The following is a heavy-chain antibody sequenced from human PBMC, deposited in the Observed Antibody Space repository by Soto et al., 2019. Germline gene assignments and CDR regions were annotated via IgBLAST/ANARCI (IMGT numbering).Heavy chain of an antibody. CDR2: VIPIFGTA. CDR3: ASNPATVYAMGGYYYYGMDV. CDR1: GGTFSSYA. D-gene: IGHD2-8*01. Sequence: QVQLVQSGAEVKKPGSSVKVSCKASGGTFSSYAISWVRQAPGQGLEWMGGVIPIFGTANYAQKFQGRVTITAEESTSTAYMELSSLRSEDTAVYYCASNPATVYAMGGYYYYGMDVWGQGTTVTVSS. J-gene: IGHJ6*02. V-gene: IGHV1-69*01.